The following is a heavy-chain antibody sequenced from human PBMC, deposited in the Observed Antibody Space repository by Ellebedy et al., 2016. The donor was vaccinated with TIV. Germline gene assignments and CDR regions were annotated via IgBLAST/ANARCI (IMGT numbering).Heavy chain of an antibody. J-gene: IGHJ4*02. Sequence: PGGSLRLSCAASGFTFSNAWMSWVRQAPGKGLEWVGRIKSKTDGGTTDYAAPVKGRFTISRDDSKNTLYLQMNSLKTEDTAVYYCTTETDYYDFWSDSPLRTTDYWGQGTLVTVSS. CDR1: GFTFSNAW. CDR2: IKSKTDGGTT. D-gene: IGHD3-3*01. V-gene: IGHV3-15*01. CDR3: TTETDYYDFWSDSPLRTTDY.